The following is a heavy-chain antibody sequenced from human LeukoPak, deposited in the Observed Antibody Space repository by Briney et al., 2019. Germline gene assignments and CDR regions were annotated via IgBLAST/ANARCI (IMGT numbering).Heavy chain of an antibody. D-gene: IGHD3-3*01. J-gene: IGHJ4*02. V-gene: IGHV3-30*02. CDR3: ARDAETYAWSGGYFDY. CDR2: IRYDGSNK. Sequence: GGSLRLSCAASGFTFSSYGMHWVRQAPGKGLEWVAFIRYDGSNKYYADSVKGRFTISRDSARNSLYLQMNSLRAEDTAVYYCARDAETYAWSGGYFDYWGQGTLVTVSS. CDR1: GFTFSSYG.